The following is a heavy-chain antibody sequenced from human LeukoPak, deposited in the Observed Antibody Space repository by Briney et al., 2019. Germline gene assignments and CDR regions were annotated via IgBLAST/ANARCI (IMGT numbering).Heavy chain of an antibody. CDR2: IIPILGIA. CDR3: ARGPGTYYYGSSGLGAFDI. CDR1: GGTFSSFA. D-gene: IGHD3-22*01. J-gene: IGHJ3*02. Sequence: SVNVSCKASGGTFSSFAISWVRQSAGQGVECLGRIIPILGIANYAQKFQGRVTITAEKSTSTAYMELSSLRSEDTAVYYCARGPGTYYYGSSGLGAFDIWGQGTMVTVSS. V-gene: IGHV1-69*04.